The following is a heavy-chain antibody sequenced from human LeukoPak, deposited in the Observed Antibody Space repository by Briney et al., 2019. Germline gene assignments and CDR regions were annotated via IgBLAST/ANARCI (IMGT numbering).Heavy chain of an antibody. J-gene: IGHJ4*02. V-gene: IGHV3-7*01. CDR1: GFTFSTYW. Sequence: PGGSLRLSCAASGFTFSTYWMTWVRQAPGKGLEWVANIKQDGSEKYYVDSVKGRFTISRDNAKNSLCLQMNSLRAEDTAMYYCARDFRFLDDYWGQGTLVTVSS. CDR2: IKQDGSEK. D-gene: IGHD3-3*01. CDR3: ARDFRFLDDY.